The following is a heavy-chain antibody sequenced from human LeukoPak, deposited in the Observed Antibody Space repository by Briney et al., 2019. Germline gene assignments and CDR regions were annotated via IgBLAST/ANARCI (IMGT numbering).Heavy chain of an antibody. D-gene: IGHD3-22*01. J-gene: IGHJ6*02. CDR3: AREHHYYDSSGYYSPDHYGMDV. V-gene: IGHV3-30-3*01. CDR2: ISYDGSNK. CDR1: GFTFSSYA. Sequence: GGSLRLSCAASGFTFSSYAMLWVRQAPGKGLEWVAVISYDGSNKYYADSVKGRFTISRDNSKNTLYLQMNSLRAEDTAVYYCAREHHYYDSSGYYSPDHYGMDVWGQGTTVTVSS.